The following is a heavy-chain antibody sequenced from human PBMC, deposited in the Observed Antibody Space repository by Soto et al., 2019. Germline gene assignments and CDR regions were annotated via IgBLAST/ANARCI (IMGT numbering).Heavy chain of an antibody. CDR3: ARETYSSGWTPTFDY. J-gene: IGHJ4*02. CDR2: ISYDGSNK. Sequence: QVQLVESGGGVVQPGRSLRLSCAASGFTFSSYAMHWVRQAPGKGLEWVAVISYDGSNKYYADSVKGRFTISRDNSKNTLYLRMNSLRAEDTAVYYCARETYSSGWTPTFDYRGQGTLVTVSS. D-gene: IGHD6-19*01. CDR1: GFTFSSYA. V-gene: IGHV3-30-3*01.